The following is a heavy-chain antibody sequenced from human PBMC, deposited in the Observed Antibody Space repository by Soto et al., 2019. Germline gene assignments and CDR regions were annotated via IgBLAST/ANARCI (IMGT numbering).Heavy chain of an antibody. CDR3: AKGSIAVAGTPIDY. CDR2: ISYDGSNK. Sequence: PGGSLRLSCAASGFTFSSYGMHWVRQAPGKGLEWVAVISYDGSNKYYADSVKGRFTISRDNSKNTLYLQMNSLRAEDTDVYYCAKGSIAVAGTPIDYWGQGTLVTVSS. V-gene: IGHV3-30*18. D-gene: IGHD6-19*01. CDR1: GFTFSSYG. J-gene: IGHJ4*02.